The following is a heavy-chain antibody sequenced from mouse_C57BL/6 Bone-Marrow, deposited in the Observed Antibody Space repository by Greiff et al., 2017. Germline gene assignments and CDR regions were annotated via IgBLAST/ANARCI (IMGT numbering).Heavy chain of an antibody. V-gene: IGHV3-6*01. Sequence: EVQLQESGPGLVKPSQSLSLTCSVTGYSITSGYYWNWIRQFPGNKLEWMGYISYDGSNNYNPSLKNRISITRDTSKNRFFLKLNSVTTEDTATXYCAREGTSYWGQGTLVTVSA. CDR3: AREGTSY. J-gene: IGHJ3*01. CDR1: GYSITSGYY. D-gene: IGHD5-1*01. CDR2: ISYDGSN.